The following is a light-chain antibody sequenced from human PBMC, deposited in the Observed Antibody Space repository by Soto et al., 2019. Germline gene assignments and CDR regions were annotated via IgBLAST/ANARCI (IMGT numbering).Light chain of an antibody. CDR2: EVN. CDR1: SSDIGAYNY. Sequence: QAVLTQPPSASGSPGQSVTISCTGTSSDIGAYNYVSWFQQHPGEAPKLIISEVNKLPSGVPDRFSGSKSGNTASLTVSGLQAEEEADYYCTSYGGRDNLMFGGGTQLTVL. V-gene: IGLV2-8*01. J-gene: IGLJ3*02. CDR3: TSYGGRDNLM.